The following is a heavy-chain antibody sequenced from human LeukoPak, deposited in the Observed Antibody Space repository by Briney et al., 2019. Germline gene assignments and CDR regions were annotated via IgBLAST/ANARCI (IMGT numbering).Heavy chain of an antibody. V-gene: IGHV3-9*01. Sequence: GGSLRLFCAGSGFTFDDYAIHWVRQAPGKGLEWVSGISWDSGTIVYADSVKGRFTISRDNSKNSLYLQMNSLRAEDTAFYYCAKDRVAGIGYWFFDLWGRGTLVTVSS. CDR1: GFTFDDYA. D-gene: IGHD6-19*01. CDR2: ISWDSGTI. CDR3: AKDRVAGIGYWFFDL. J-gene: IGHJ2*01.